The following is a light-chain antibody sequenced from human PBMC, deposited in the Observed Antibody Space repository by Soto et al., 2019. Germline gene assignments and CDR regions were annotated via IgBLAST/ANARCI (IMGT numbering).Light chain of an antibody. CDR3: QSYDSSLSGYV. CDR2: GNS. Sequence: QSVLTQPPSVSGAPGQRVTISCTGSNSNIGAGYDVHWYQQLPGTAPKLLIYGNSNRPSGVPDRFSGSKTGTSASLANTGLRPKDKDDYYCQSYDSSLSGYVFGTGTKVTVL. J-gene: IGLJ1*01. CDR1: NSNIGAGYD. V-gene: IGLV1-40*01.